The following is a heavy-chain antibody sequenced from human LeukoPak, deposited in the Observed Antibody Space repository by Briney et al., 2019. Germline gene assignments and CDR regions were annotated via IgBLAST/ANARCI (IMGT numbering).Heavy chain of an antibody. CDR3: ARDSEISSSSGWFDP. CDR2: ISSSGGTI. J-gene: IGHJ5*02. CDR1: GFTFSSYE. D-gene: IGHD6-6*01. V-gene: IGHV3-48*03. Sequence: PGGSLRLSCAASGFTFSSYEMNWVRQAPGKGLEWVSYISSSGGTIYYADSVKGRFTISRDNAKNSLYLQMNSLRAEDTAVYYCARDSEISSSSGWFDPWGQGTLVTVSS.